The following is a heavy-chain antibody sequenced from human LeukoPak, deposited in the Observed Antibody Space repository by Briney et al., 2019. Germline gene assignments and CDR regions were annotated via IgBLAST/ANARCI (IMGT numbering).Heavy chain of an antibody. CDR1: GFTFSSYS. CDR2: ISSSSSYI. D-gene: IGHD2-15*01. V-gene: IGHV3-21*01. Sequence: PGGSLRLSCAASGFTFSSYSMNWARQAPGKGLEWVSSISSSSSYIYYADSVKGRFTFSRDNAKNSLYLQMNSLRAEDTAVYYCARDTLYCSGGSCYSHYYGMDVWGKGTTVTVSS. CDR3: ARDTLYCSGGSCYSHYYGMDV. J-gene: IGHJ6*04.